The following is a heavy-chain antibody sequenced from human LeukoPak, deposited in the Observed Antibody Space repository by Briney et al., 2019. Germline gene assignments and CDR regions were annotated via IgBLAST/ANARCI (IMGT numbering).Heavy chain of an antibody. CDR3: ARAEYSSSWHFDY. J-gene: IGHJ4*02. CDR2: INAGNGNT. Sequence: GASVKVSCKASGYTFTSYAMHWVRQAPGQRLEWMGWINAGNGNTKYSQKLQGRVTMTTDTSTSTAYMELRSLRSDDTAVYYCARAEYSSSWHFDYWGQGTLVTVSS. V-gene: IGHV1-3*01. CDR1: GYTFTSYA. D-gene: IGHD6-13*01.